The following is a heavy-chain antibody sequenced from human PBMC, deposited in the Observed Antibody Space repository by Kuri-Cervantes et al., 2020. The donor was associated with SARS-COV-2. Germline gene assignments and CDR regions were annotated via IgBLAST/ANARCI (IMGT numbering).Heavy chain of an antibody. Sequence: GEALKISFSASGFTFSSYAMSWVRQASGKGLEWVSAISGSGGSTYYADSVKGRFTISRDNSKNTLYLQMNSLRAEDTAVYYCAKWGGYCSGGSCSLPFQHWGQGTLVTVSS. CDR1: GFTFSSYA. CDR3: AKWGGYCSGGSCSLPFQH. CDR2: ISGSGGST. J-gene: IGHJ1*01. V-gene: IGHV3-23*01. D-gene: IGHD2-15*01.